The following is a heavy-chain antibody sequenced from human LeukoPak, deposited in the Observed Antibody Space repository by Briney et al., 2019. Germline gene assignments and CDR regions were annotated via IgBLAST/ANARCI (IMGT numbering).Heavy chain of an antibody. CDR3: ARDRYGYGPAPFDF. CDR1: GCAFSNYE. Sequence: PGGSLRLSCATSGCAFSNYEFNWVRQAPGKGLEWISYISSSGLTIYYTDSVKGRFTISRDNAKNSLYLQMISLRVEDTAVYYCARDRYGYGPAPFDFWGQGTLVTVSS. V-gene: IGHV3-48*03. CDR2: ISSSGLTI. D-gene: IGHD5-18*01. J-gene: IGHJ4*02.